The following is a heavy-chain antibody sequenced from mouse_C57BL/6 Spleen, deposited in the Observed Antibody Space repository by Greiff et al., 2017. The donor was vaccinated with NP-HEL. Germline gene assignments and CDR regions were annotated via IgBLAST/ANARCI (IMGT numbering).Heavy chain of an antibody. J-gene: IGHJ2*01. V-gene: IGHV3-6*01. D-gene: IGHD4-1*01. Sequence: EVKLQESGPGLVKPSQSLSLTCSVTGYSITSGYYWNWIRQFPGNKLEWMGYISYDGSNNYNPSLKNRISITRDTSENQFFLKLNSVTTEDTATYNCAREGTGNLDYWGQGTTLTVSS. CDR3: AREGTGNLDY. CDR1: GYSITSGYY. CDR2: ISYDGSN.